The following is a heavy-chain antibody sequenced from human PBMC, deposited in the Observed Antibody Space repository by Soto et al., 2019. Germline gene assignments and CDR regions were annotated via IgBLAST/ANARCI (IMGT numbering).Heavy chain of an antibody. CDR3: ARDGGYYDSSGYSPAY. V-gene: IGHV3-53*01. J-gene: IGHJ4*02. CDR2: IYSGGST. D-gene: IGHD3-22*01. CDR1: GFTVSSNY. Sequence: GGSLRLSCAASGFTVSSNYMSWVRQAPGKGLEWVSVIYSGGSTYYADSVKGRFTISRDNSKNTLYLQMNSLRAEDTAVYYCARDGGYYDSSGYSPAYWGQGTLVTVS.